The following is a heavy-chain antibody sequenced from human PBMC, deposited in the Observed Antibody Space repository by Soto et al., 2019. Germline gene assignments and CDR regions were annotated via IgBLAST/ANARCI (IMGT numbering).Heavy chain of an antibody. Sequence: QMQLVQSGPEVKKPGTSVKVSCKASGFTFTSSAVQRGRQARGQRLEWIGWIVVGSGNTNYAQKFQERVTSTRDMSTSTAYMELSSLRSEDTAVYYCAAPRPYYYGSGSYWWGQGTLVTVSS. J-gene: IGHJ4*02. D-gene: IGHD3-10*01. CDR1: GFTFTSSA. CDR2: IVVGSGNT. CDR3: AAPRPYYYGSGSYW. V-gene: IGHV1-58*01.